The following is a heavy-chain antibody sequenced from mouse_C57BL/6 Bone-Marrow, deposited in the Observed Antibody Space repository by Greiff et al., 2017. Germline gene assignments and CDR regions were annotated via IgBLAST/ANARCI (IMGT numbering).Heavy chain of an antibody. CDR1: GYTFTSYW. Sequence: QVQLQQPGAELVRPGSSVKLSCKASGYTFTSYWMDWVKQRPGQGLEWIGNIYPSDSETHYNQKFKDKATLTVDKSSSTADMQLSSLTSEDSAVYYCASSNYVVPWFAYWGQGTLVTVSA. V-gene: IGHV1-61*01. D-gene: IGHD2-5*01. CDR3: ASSNYVVPWFAY. J-gene: IGHJ3*01. CDR2: IYPSDSET.